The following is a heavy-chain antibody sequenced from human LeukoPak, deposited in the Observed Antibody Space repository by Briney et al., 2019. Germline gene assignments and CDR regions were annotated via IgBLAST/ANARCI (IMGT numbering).Heavy chain of an antibody. CDR1: GFTFSSYA. D-gene: IGHD4-23*01. J-gene: IGHJ4*02. Sequence: GGSLRLSCAASGFTFSSYAMHWVRQAPGKGLEWVAVISYDGSNKYYADSVKGRFTISRDNSKNTLYLQMNSLRAEDTAVYYCARDQDYGGNSHYFDYWGQGTLVTVSS. CDR2: ISYDGSNK. V-gene: IGHV3-30-3*01. CDR3: ARDQDYGGNSHYFDY.